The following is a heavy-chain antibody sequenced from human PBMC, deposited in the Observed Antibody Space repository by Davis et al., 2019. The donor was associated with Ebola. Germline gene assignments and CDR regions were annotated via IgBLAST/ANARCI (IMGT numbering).Heavy chain of an antibody. D-gene: IGHD3-3*01. Sequence: GESLKISCAASGFTFSSYWMHWVRQAPGKVLFWVSRINSDGSSTSYADSVKGRFTISRDNAKNTLYLQMNSLRAEDTAVYYCARRSFGVVINWGQGTLVTVSS. CDR1: GFTFSSYW. CDR3: ARRSFGVVIN. CDR2: INSDGSST. V-gene: IGHV3-74*01. J-gene: IGHJ4*02.